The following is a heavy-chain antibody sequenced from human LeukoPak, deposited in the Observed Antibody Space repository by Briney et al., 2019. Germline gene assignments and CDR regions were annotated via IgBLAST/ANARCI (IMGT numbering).Heavy chain of an antibody. Sequence: GSLRLSCAASGFIFSDYWMSWIRQSPGKGLEWIGYIHNSGRTNYNPSLKSRVTGFVDTSKNQVSLRLSSVTAADTAVYYCARHGTISSESYFDYWGQGALVTVSS. CDR1: GFIFSDY. CDR2: IHNSGRT. J-gene: IGHJ4*02. CDR3: ARHGTISSESYFDY. D-gene: IGHD1-14*01. V-gene: IGHV4-59*08.